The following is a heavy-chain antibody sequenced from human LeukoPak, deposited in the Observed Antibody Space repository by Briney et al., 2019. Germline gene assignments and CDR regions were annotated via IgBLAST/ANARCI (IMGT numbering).Heavy chain of an antibody. V-gene: IGHV3-33*01. CDR1: GFTFSNYG. CDR3: ARGNDAFDI. Sequence: GGSLRLSCAASGFTFSNYGIHWVRQAPGKGLEWVAVIWYDGSNKYYAGSVKGRFTISRDNSKNALYLQMDSLRAEDTTVYYCARGNDAFDIWGQGTMVTVSS. CDR2: IWYDGSNK. J-gene: IGHJ3*02.